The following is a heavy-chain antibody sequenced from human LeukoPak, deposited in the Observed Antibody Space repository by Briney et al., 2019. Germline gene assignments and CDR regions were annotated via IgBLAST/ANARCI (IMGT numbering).Heavy chain of an antibody. V-gene: IGHV1-69*13. CDR2: IIPIFGTA. Sequence: TVKVSCKASGGTFSSYAISWVRQAPGQALEWMGGIIPIFGTANYAQKFQGRDTITADESTSTAYMELSSLRSEDTAVYYCARDKNCSGGSCYHDYYYYGMDVWGQGTTVTVSS. D-gene: IGHD2-15*01. CDR3: ARDKNCSGGSCYHDYYYYGMDV. J-gene: IGHJ6*02. CDR1: GGTFSSYA.